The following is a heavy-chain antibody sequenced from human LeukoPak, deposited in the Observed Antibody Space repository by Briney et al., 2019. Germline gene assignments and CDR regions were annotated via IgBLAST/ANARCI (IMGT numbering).Heavy chain of an antibody. J-gene: IGHJ4*02. V-gene: IGHV4-38-2*02. CDR3: ARATGIHFDY. CDR1: GYSISSGYY. Sequence: SETLSLTCTVSGYSISSGYYWGWIRQPPGKGLEWIGSIYHSGSTYYNPSLKSRVTISVDTSKNQFSPKLSSVTAADTAVYYCARATGIHFDYWGQGTLVTVSS. D-gene: IGHD7-27*01. CDR2: IYHSGST.